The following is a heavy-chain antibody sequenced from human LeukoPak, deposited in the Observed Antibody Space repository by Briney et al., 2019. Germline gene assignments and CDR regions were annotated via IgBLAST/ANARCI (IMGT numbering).Heavy chain of an antibody. CDR1: GFTFSNYA. J-gene: IGHJ4*02. V-gene: IGHV3-23*01. CDR3: ASGEHYYGSGSYYNLDY. Sequence: GGSLRLSCAASGFTFSNYAMSWVRQAPGKGLEWVSAISGSASSTYHADSVKGRLTISRDNSKNTLYLQMNSLRAEDTAVYYCASGEHYYGSGSYYNLDYWGQGTLVTVSS. D-gene: IGHD3-10*01. CDR2: ISGSASST.